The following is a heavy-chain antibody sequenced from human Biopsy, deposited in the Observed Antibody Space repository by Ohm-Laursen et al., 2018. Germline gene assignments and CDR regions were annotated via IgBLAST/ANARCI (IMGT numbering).Heavy chain of an antibody. CDR2: IYYTGST. J-gene: IGHJ2*01. CDR3: ARHAPSYSGSYWGYFDL. D-gene: IGHD1-26*01. Sequence: PSETLSLTCTVSGGSISSYYWSWIRQPPGKGLEWIGYIYYTGSTNYNPSLKSRVTISVDTSMNHLSLRLTFVTAADTAVYYCARHAPSYSGSYWGYFDLWGRGTLVTVSS. V-gene: IGHV4-59*08. CDR1: GGSISSYY.